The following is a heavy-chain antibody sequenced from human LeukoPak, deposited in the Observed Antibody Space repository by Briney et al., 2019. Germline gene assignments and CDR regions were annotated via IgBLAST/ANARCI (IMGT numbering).Heavy chain of an antibody. J-gene: IGHJ4*02. CDR1: GFTFSTFA. Sequence: GGPLRLSCAASGFTFSTFAMSWVRQAPGKGLEWVSAISASDTSTYYADSVKGRFTISRDNSKNTLYLQMNSLRAEDTAVYYCAKARATIYYFDCWGQGTLVTVSS. V-gene: IGHV3-23*01. D-gene: IGHD5-12*01. CDR2: ISASDTST. CDR3: AKARATIYYFDC.